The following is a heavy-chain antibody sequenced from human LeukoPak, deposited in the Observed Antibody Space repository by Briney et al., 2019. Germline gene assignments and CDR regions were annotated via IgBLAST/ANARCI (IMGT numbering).Heavy chain of an antibody. CDR2: IYYSGST. J-gene: IGHJ5*02. CDR3: VVVVVPGWFDP. CDR1: GGSISSYY. Sequence: SETLSLTCTVSGGSISSYYWSWIRQPPGKGLEWIGYIYYSGSTNYNPSLKSRVTISVDTSKNQFSLKLSSVTAADTAMYFCVVVVVPGWFDPWGQGTLVTVSS. V-gene: IGHV4-59*08. D-gene: IGHD2-15*01.